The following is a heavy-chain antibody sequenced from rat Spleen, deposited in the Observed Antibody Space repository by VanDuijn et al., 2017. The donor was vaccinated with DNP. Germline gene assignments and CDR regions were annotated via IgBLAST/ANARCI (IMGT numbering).Heavy chain of an antibody. Sequence: EVQLVESGGGLVQPGRSMKLSCAASGFTFINYDMAWVRQAPKKGLEWVATITYDGSSTYYRDSVKGRFTISRDNSKSTLYLQMDSLRSEDTATYYCTTEAGDYWGQGVMVTVSS. J-gene: IGHJ2*01. D-gene: IGHD1-4*01. CDR2: ITYDGSST. V-gene: IGHV5-7*01. CDR1: GFTFINYD. CDR3: TTEAGDY.